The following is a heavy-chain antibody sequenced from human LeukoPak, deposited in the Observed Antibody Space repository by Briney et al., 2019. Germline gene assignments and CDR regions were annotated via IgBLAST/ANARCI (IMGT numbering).Heavy chain of an antibody. CDR2: IYWNDAK. CDR1: GFSLSTSGVG. V-gene: IGHV2-5*01. J-gene: IGHJ4*02. D-gene: IGHD6-19*01. Sequence: SGPTLVKPTQTLTLTCTFSGFSLSTSGVGVGWIRQPPGKALEWLALIYWNDAKRYSPSLKSRLPITKDTSKNQVVLTMTNMDPVDTATYYCAHSHCSGWPESGYFDYWGQGTLVTVSS. CDR3: AHSHCSGWPESGYFDY.